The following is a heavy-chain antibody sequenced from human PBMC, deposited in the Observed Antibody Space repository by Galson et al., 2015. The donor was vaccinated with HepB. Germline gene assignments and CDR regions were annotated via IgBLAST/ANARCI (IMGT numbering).Heavy chain of an antibody. CDR1: GYTFTIYA. Sequence: SVKVSCKASGYTFTIYAMHWVRQAPGQRLEWMGWINAGNGNTKYSQKFQGRVTITRDTSASTAYMELSSLRSEDTAVYYCARRAFPGSGYLYDAFDIWGQGTMVTVSS. V-gene: IGHV1-3*01. CDR2: INAGNGNT. D-gene: IGHD3-22*01. CDR3: ARRAFPGSGYLYDAFDI. J-gene: IGHJ3*02.